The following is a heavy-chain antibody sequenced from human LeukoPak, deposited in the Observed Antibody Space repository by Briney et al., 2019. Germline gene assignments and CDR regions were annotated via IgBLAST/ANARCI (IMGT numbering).Heavy chain of an antibody. Sequence: PSETLSLTCTVSGGSISSYYWSWIQQPPGKGLEWIGYIYYSGSTNYNPSLKSRVTISVDTSKNQFSLKLSSVTAADTAVYYCARAEYPRRRVFDYWGQGTLVTVSS. CDR1: GGSISSYY. J-gene: IGHJ4*02. CDR3: ARAEYPRRRVFDY. D-gene: IGHD2-2*02. CDR2: IYYSGST. V-gene: IGHV4-59*01.